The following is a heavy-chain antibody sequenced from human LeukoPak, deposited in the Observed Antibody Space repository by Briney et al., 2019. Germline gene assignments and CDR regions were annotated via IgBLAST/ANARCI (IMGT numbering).Heavy chain of an antibody. CDR1: GGSFSGYY. J-gene: IGHJ5*02. CDR3: ASSGVVVAATPGHSWFDP. D-gene: IGHD2-15*01. Sequence: SETLSLTCAVYGGSFSGYYWSWIRQPPGKGLEWIGEINHSGSTNYNPSLKSRVTISVDTSKNQFSLKLSSVTAAGTAVYYCASSGVVVAATPGHSWFDPWGQGTLVTVSS. V-gene: IGHV4-34*01. CDR2: INHSGST.